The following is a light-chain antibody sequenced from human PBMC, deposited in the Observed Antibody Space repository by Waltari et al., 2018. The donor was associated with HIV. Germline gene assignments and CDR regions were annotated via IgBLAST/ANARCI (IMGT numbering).Light chain of an antibody. V-gene: IGKV1-12*01. CDR1: QSISNW. Sequence: DIQLPHPPSFVSASVGDRVTITCRASQSISNWLSWYKQKPGTAPTLLIYASSHLQSDISGRFSGSASGTNFSLTISTLQPEDFAIYDCQQASTLPWTFGQGTKV. J-gene: IGKJ1*01. CDR3: QQASTLPWT. CDR2: ASS.